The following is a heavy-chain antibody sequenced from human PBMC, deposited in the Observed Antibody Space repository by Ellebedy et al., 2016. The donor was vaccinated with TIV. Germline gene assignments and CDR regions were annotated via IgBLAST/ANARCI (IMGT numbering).Heavy chain of an antibody. CDR1: GYSISSGYS. CDR3: ARARVTMVRGVISWFDP. J-gene: IGHJ5*02. Sequence: SETLSLXXTVSGYSISSGYSWGWIRQPPGKGLEWIGSIYHSGSTYYNPSLKSRVTISVDTSKNQFSLKLSSVTAADTAVYYCARARVTMVRGVISWFDPWGQGTLVTVSS. D-gene: IGHD3-10*01. V-gene: IGHV4-38-2*02. CDR2: IYHSGST.